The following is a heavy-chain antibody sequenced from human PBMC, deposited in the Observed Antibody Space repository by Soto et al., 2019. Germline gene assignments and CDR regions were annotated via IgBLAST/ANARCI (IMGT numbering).Heavy chain of an antibody. Sequence: PSETLSLTCTVSGGSISPYCWSWIRQPPGKGLEWIGYIYYSGSTNYNPSLKSRVTISVDTSKNQFSLKLSSVTAADTAVYYCARQQAILTGYYSFGMDVWGQGTTVTVSS. V-gene: IGHV4-59*08. CDR1: GGSISPYC. CDR3: ARQQAILTGYYSFGMDV. CDR2: IYYSGST. D-gene: IGHD3-9*01. J-gene: IGHJ6*02.